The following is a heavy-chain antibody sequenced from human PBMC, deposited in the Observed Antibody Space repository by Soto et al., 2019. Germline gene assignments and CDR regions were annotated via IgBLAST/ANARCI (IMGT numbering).Heavy chain of an antibody. D-gene: IGHD2-2*01. CDR3: ARSLLYCSSTSCYAGYFQH. CDR1: GFIFSDNA. CDR2: INGGGRIT. V-gene: IGHV3-23*01. Sequence: PGGSLRLCYVGMGFIFSDNAMSWVRQDPGKGLEWVSTINGGGRITYYADSVKGRFAISRDNSKNTLFLQMSSLTADDTAVYYCARSLLYCSSTSCYAGYFQHWGQGTLVTVSS. J-gene: IGHJ1*01.